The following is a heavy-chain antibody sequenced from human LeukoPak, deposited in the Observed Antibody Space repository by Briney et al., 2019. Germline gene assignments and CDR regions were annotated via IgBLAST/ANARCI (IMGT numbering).Heavy chain of an antibody. Sequence: SVKVSCKASGGTFSSYAISWVRQAPGQGLEWMGGIIPIFGTANYAQKFQGRVTITTDESTSTAYMELSSLRSEDTAVYYCARDRSGFGPKGITVVRGAENWHYYMDVWGKGTTVTVSS. CDR1: GGTFSSYA. CDR2: IIPIFGTA. D-gene: IGHD3-10*01. V-gene: IGHV1-69*05. J-gene: IGHJ6*03. CDR3: ARDRSGFGPKGITVVRGAENWHYYMDV.